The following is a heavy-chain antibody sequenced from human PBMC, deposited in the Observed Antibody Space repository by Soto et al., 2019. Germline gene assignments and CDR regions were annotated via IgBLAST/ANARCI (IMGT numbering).Heavy chain of an antibody. Sequence: SETLSLTCTVSGGSIDSIDYYWSWIRQPPGKGLEWIGYVYYSGTTNYNPFLRSRVTLSLDKSKNQFSLKMNSVTAADTAVYYCAVFITNTPPFDYWGQGTLVTVSS. CDR2: VYYSGTT. CDR1: GGSIDSIDYY. D-gene: IGHD5-18*01. CDR3: AVFITNTPPFDY. V-gene: IGHV4-61*05. J-gene: IGHJ4*02.